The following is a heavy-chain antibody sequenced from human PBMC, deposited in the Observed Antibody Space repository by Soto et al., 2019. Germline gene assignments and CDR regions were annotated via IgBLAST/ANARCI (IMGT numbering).Heavy chain of an antibody. D-gene: IGHD6-6*01. J-gene: IGHJ6*02. CDR3: ARAAIEHSSTLYYYYGMDV. V-gene: IGHV1-18*01. CDR1: GYTFTSYG. CDR2: ISAYNSNT. Sequence: ASVKVSCKASGYTFTSYGMSWVRQAPGQGLEWMGWISAYNSNTNYAQKLQGRVTMTTDTSTSTAYMELRSLRSDDTAVYYCARAAIEHSSTLYYYYGMDVWGQGTTVTVSS.